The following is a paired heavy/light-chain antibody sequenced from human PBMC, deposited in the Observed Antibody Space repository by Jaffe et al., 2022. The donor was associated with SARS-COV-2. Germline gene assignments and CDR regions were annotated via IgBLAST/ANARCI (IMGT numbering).Light chain of an antibody. CDR3: QAWDSSTVV. CDR2: HDT. V-gene: IGLV3-1*01. J-gene: IGLJ2*01. CDR1: RLGSKY. Sequence: SYELTQPPSVSVSPGQTVSITCSGDRLGSKYACWYQQQPGQSPVLVIYHDTKRPSGIPERFSGSNSGNTATLTISGTQALDEADYYCQAWDSSTVVFGGGTKLTVL.
Heavy chain of an antibody. CDR3: ARVGSGTYGSWEAFDV. CDR1: GYTFIDYS. Sequence: QLQLVQSGAEVKKPGASLKVSCKASGYTFIDYSIHWVRQAPGQSLEWMGWINAGNGNTKHSQKFQVRVTISRDTSATTVYMELTSLRSEDTAVYYCARVGSGTYGSWEAFDVWGQGTVVTVSA. CDR2: INAGNGNT. V-gene: IGHV1-3*01. D-gene: IGHD1-26*01. J-gene: IGHJ3*01.